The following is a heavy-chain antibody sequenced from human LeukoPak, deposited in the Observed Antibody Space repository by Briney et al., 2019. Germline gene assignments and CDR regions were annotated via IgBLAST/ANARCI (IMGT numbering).Heavy chain of an antibody. D-gene: IGHD1-26*01. J-gene: IGHJ6*02. Sequence: GGSLRLSCAASGFTFSSYGMHWVRQAPGKGLEWVAVISYDGSNKYYADSVKGRFTISRDNSKNTLYLQMNSLRAEDTAVYYCAKGSPTSTGSLWYGMDVWGQGITVTVSS. CDR1: GFTFSSYG. V-gene: IGHV3-30*18. CDR3: AKGSPTSTGSLWYGMDV. CDR2: ISYDGSNK.